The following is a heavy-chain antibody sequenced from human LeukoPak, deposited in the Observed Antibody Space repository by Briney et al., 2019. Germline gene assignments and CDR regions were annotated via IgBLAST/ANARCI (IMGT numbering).Heavy chain of an antibody. CDR1: GGTFSSYA. CDR2: IIPIFGTA. CDR3: ARGLRDGCNLYYYYGMDV. Sequence: SVKVSCKASGGTFSSYAISWVRQAPGQGLEWMGGIIPIFGTANYAQKFQGRVTITADESTSTAYMELSSLGSEDTAVYYCARGLRDGCNLYYYYGMDVWGQGTTVTVSS. D-gene: IGHD5-24*01. J-gene: IGHJ6*02. V-gene: IGHV1-69*13.